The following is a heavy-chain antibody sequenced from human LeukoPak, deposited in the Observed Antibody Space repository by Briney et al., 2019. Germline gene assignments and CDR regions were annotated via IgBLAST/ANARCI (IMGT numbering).Heavy chain of an antibody. J-gene: IGHJ3*02. V-gene: IGHV3-23*01. CDR1: GFTFDDYA. D-gene: IGHD1-26*01. Sequence: GGSLRLSCAASGFTFDDYAMHWVRQAPGKGLEWVSGISNSGSSTNYADSVKGRFTISRDNSKNTLYLQMNSLRAEDTAVYYCARRFRDIVGARNAFDIWGQGTMVTVSS. CDR2: ISNSGSST. CDR3: ARRFRDIVGARNAFDI.